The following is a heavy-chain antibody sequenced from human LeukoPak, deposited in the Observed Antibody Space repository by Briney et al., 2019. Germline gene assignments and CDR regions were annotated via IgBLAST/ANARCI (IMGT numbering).Heavy chain of an antibody. CDR2: IYPNGAI. V-gene: IGHV4-4*07. CDR3: AREEGNWFDP. Sequence: SETLSLTCTVSGASISTYFWTWIRQPAGKGLEWIGRIYPNGAINYNPSLKSRVTMSVDTSKNQFSLKLISVTAADTAVYYCAREEGNWFDPWGQGTLVTVSS. CDR1: GASISTYF. J-gene: IGHJ5*02.